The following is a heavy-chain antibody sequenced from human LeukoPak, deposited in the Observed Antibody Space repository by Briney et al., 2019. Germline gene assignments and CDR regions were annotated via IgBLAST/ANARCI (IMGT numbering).Heavy chain of an antibody. CDR2: TSGSSGRT. Sequence: GASLRLSCVASGFTFSSYAINWVRQAPGKGLEWVSGTSGSSGRTYYADSVKGRFTISRENSKNTLYLQMNSLRAEDTAVYYCAKVRLYGDYPEIDYWGQGTLVAVSS. CDR1: GFTFSSYA. V-gene: IGHV3-23*01. D-gene: IGHD4-17*01. J-gene: IGHJ4*02. CDR3: AKVRLYGDYPEIDY.